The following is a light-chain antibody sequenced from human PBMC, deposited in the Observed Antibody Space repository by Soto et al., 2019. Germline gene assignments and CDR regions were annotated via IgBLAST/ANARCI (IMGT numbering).Light chain of an antibody. V-gene: IGKV1-39*01. CDR1: QSISSY. CDR2: VAP. J-gene: IGKJ1*01. CDR3: QQSYSSPRT. Sequence: DIQTAPSPSCLSAPLGDRQTITYLASQSISSYLNWYQVKPGKAPKLLLSVAPGFQGDVPSYFSGSGSGTDFTLTISSLQPEDFATYYCQQSYSSPRTFGQGTKVDIK.